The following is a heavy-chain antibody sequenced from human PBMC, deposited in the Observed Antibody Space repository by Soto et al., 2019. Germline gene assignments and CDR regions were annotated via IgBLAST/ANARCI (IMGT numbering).Heavy chain of an antibody. CDR2: VYYSGNT. V-gene: IGHV4-59*12. D-gene: IGHD5-18*01. CDR3: ARSSYGQGYNWFDP. CDR1: GGSLSSYY. Sequence: SETLSLTCTVSGGSLSSYYWTWIRQPPGKGLEWIGYVYYSGNTNYNPSLKSRVTISVDTSKNQFSLKLSSVTAADTAVYYCARSSYGQGYNWFDPWGQGTLVTVSS. J-gene: IGHJ5*02.